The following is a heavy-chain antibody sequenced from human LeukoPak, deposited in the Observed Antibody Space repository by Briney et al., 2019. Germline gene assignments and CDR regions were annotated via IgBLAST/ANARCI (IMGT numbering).Heavy chain of an antibody. CDR3: AQHLLHSGYLF. CDR1: GFTFSSYS. V-gene: IGHV3-48*04. CDR2: ISSSSTI. J-gene: IGHJ4*02. D-gene: IGHD3-22*01. Sequence: PGGSLRLSCAASGFTFSSYSMNWVRQAPGKGLEWVSYISSSSTIYYADSVKGRFTISRDNAKNSLYLQMNSLKTEDTAVYYCAQHLLHSGYLFWGQGTVVSVSS.